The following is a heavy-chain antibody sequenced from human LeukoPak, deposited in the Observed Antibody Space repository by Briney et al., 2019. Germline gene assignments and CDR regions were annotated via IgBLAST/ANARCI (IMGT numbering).Heavy chain of an antibody. Sequence: PGGSLRLSCAASGFDFSGNAMHWVRQAPGKGLEWVSFIPFDRSDKYYADSVKGRFTISRDNSRNTLYLQMNSLRPDDTAIYYCVKDHYWSWDYWSQGTLVTVSS. J-gene: IGHJ4*02. D-gene: IGHD2-15*01. V-gene: IGHV3-30*02. CDR2: IPFDRSDK. CDR3: VKDHYWSWDY. CDR1: GFDFSGNA.